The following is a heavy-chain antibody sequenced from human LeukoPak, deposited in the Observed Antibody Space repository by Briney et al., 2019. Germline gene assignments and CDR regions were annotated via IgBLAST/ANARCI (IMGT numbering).Heavy chain of an antibody. CDR1: GFTFSSYA. CDR3: AKEENDYYDSSGYYPIDS. D-gene: IGHD3-22*01. J-gene: IGHJ4*02. V-gene: IGHV3-23*01. Sequence: GGSLRLSCAASGFTFSSYAMSWVRQAPGKGLEWVSAISGSGGSTYYADSVKGRFTISRGNSQNTLYLQMNSLRAEDTAVYYCAKEENDYYDSSGYYPIDSWGQGTLVTVSS. CDR2: ISGSGGST.